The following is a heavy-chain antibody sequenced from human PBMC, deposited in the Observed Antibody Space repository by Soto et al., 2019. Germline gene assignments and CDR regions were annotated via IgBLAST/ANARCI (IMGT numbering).Heavy chain of an antibody. D-gene: IGHD6-19*01. CDR3: ARPPVVNDSSGWSSFLYYFDY. V-gene: IGHV3-30*10. CDR1: GGTFISYA. Sequence: TGGFLRLPCAASGGTFISYAMHWVRQAPGKRLEKVTVISYDGSNKYYTDSVKGRFTISRDNSKNTLYLQMNSLRAEDTAVYYCARPPVVNDSSGWSSFLYYFDYWGQGTLVTVSS. CDR2: ISYDGSNK. J-gene: IGHJ4*02.